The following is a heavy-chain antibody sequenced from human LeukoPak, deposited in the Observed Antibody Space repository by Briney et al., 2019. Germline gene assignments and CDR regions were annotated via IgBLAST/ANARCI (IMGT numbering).Heavy chain of an antibody. Sequence: GGSLRLSCAASRFTVATNHMNWVRQAPGKGLEWVSVIYNGDNTAYADSVKGRFTVSRDNSKNTLYLQMHSLRAEDTAVYFCARASRWLAFDTWGQGTLVTVS. V-gene: IGHV3-66*01. CDR2: IYNGDNT. J-gene: IGHJ4*02. CDR1: RFTVATNH. CDR3: ARASRWLAFDT. D-gene: IGHD6-19*01.